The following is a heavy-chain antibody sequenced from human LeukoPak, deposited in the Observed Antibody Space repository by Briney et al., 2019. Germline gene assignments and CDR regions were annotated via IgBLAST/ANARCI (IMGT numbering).Heavy chain of an antibody. CDR2: IYSGGST. CDR1: GFTVSSNY. D-gene: IGHD3-22*01. CDR3: ASNSPGAYYDSSGYYNY. Sequence: GGSLRLSCAASGFTVSSNYMSWVRQAPGKGLEWVSVIYSGGSTYYADSVKDRFTISRDNSKNTLYLQMNSLRAEDTAVYYCASNSPGAYYDSSGYYNYWGQGTLVTVSS. V-gene: IGHV3-53*01. J-gene: IGHJ4*02.